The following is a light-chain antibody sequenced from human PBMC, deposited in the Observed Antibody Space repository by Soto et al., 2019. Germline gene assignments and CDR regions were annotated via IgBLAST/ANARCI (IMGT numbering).Light chain of an antibody. V-gene: IGKV3-20*01. Sequence: EIVLTQSPGTLSLSPGERATLSCRASQSVSSSYLAWYQQKPGQAPRLLIYGASSRATGIPDRFSGSGSGRDFTLTISRLEPEDFAVYYYQQYGSSPLWTFGQGTKVDIK. CDR2: GAS. CDR1: QSVSSSY. J-gene: IGKJ1*01. CDR3: QQYGSSPLWT.